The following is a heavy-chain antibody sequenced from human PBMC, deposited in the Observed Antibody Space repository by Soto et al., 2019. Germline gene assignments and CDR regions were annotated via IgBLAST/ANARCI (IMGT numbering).Heavy chain of an antibody. CDR3: AKARETWIQLWDFDY. CDR2: ISGSGGST. J-gene: IGHJ4*02. V-gene: IGHV3-23*01. D-gene: IGHD5-18*01. CDR1: GFTFISYA. Sequence: PGGSLRLSCAASGFTFISYAMSWVLQAPWKGLEWVSAISGSGGSTYYADSVKGRFTISRDNSKNTLYLQMNSLRAEDTAVYYCAKARETWIQLWDFDYWGQGTLVTVSS.